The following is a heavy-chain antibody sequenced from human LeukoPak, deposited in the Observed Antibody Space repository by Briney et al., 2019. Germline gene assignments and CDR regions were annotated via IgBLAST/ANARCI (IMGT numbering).Heavy chain of an antibody. Sequence: EGSLRLSCAASGPTFRNAFMNWVRQAPGKGLEWVGRIESSTDGGTTDYAAPVKGRFTMSRDDSKNTLYLQMNNVKTEDTGVYYCTTSPGITVFRVVTDYWGQGTLVIVS. V-gene: IGHV3-15*04. CDR1: GPTFRNAF. J-gene: IGHJ4*02. D-gene: IGHD3-3*01. CDR2: IESSTDGGTT. CDR3: TTSPGITVFRVVTDY.